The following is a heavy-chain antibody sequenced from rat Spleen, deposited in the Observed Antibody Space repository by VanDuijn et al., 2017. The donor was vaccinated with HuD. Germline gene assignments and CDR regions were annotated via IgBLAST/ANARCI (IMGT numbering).Heavy chain of an antibody. CDR1: GFSLTKYG. J-gene: IGHJ2*01. Sequence: QVQLKESGPGLVQPSQTLSLTCTVAGFSLTKYGVHWVRQAPGKGLDWMGIMWNDGSTSYNSDFKSRLSISRDTSNSQVFLTLTSLQTDDTAVYYCALSGEGYWGQGVMVTVSS. D-gene: IGHD1-1*01. CDR3: ALSGEGY. V-gene: IGHV2-77*01. CDR2: MWNDGST.